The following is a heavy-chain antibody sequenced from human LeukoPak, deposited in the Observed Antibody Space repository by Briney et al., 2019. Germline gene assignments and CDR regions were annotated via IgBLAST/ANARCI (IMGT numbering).Heavy chain of an antibody. CDR1: GGSFSSYY. CDR2: IYYSGST. CDR3: ARLEWFGELSPHFDY. V-gene: IGHV4-39*01. Sequence: KASETLSLTCAVYGGSFSSYYWGWIRQPPGKGLEWIGSIYYSGSTYYNPSLKSRVTISVDTSKNQFSLKLSSVTAADAAVYYCARLEWFGELSPHFDYWGQGTLVTVSS. D-gene: IGHD3-10*01. J-gene: IGHJ4*02.